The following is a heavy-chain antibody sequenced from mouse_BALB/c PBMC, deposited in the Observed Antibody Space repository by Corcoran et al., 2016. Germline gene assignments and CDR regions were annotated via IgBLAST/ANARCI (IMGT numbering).Heavy chain of an antibody. V-gene: IGHV1S136*01. Sequence: EVQLQQSGPELVKPGASVKMSCKAAGYTFTSYVMHWVKQKPGPGREWIGYINPYNDGTKYNEKFKGKATLTSDKSSSTAYMELSSLTSEDSAVYYCARLYPGIAMDYWGQGTSVTVSS. J-gene: IGHJ4*01. CDR2: INPYNDGT. CDR1: GYTFTSYV. CDR3: ARLYPGIAMDY.